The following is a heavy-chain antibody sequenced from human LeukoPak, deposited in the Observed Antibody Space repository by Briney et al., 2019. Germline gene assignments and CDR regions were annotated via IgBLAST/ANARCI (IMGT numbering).Heavy chain of an antibody. CDR1: GVTFSSYS. J-gene: IGHJ4*02. CDR2: ISSTGGSI. CDR3: SSIAGRRAFDY. V-gene: IGHV3-21*01. D-gene: IGHD6-6*01. Sequence: PGGSLRLPCAAPGVTFSSYSMNWVRQAPGKGLEWVTSISSTGGSIYYADSVKGRFTISRDNAKNSLDLQMNSLRAEDTAVYYCSSIAGRRAFDYWGQGTLVTVSS.